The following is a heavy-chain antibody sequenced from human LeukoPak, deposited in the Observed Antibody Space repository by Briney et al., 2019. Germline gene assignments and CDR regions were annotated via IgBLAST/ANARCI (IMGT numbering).Heavy chain of an antibody. CDR1: GGSISSGDYY. J-gene: IGHJ6*02. D-gene: IGHD2-2*01. Sequence: PQTLSLICTVSGGSISSGDYYWSWIRQPPGKGLESIGYIYYSGSTYYNPSLKSRVAISVDTSKNQFSLKLSSVTAADTAVYYCARGYCSSTSCFYYYYYYGMDVWGQGTTVTVSS. CDR2: IYYSGST. V-gene: IGHV4-30-4*01. CDR3: ARGYCSSTSCFYYYYYYGMDV.